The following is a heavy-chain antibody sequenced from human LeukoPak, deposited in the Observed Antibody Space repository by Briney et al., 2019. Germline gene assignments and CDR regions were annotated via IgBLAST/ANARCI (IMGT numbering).Heavy chain of an antibody. CDR1: GGSISSSRYY. V-gene: IGHV4-39*01. CDR3: ARQGLTTMVRGVILNWFDP. J-gene: IGHJ5*02. CDR2: IYYSRST. D-gene: IGHD3-10*01. Sequence: PSETLSLTCTVSGGSISSSRYYWGWIRQPPGKGLEWLGSIYYSRSTYYNPSLKSRVTISVDTSKNQFSLKLSSVTAADTAVYYCARQGLTTMVRGVILNWFDPWGQGTLVTVSS.